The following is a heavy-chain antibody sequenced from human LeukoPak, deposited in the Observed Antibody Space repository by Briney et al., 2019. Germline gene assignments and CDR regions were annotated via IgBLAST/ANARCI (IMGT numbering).Heavy chain of an antibody. Sequence: SETLSLTCTLSGGSISNYYWSWIRQRPGKVLEWIGYIYHSGSTNYNPSLKSRVTISVDTSKNQFSLKLSSVTAADTAVYYCARGGGYASPIGYWGQGALVTVSS. CDR3: ARGGGYASPIGY. CDR1: GGSISNYY. D-gene: IGHD5-12*01. J-gene: IGHJ4*02. V-gene: IGHV4-59*01. CDR2: IYHSGST.